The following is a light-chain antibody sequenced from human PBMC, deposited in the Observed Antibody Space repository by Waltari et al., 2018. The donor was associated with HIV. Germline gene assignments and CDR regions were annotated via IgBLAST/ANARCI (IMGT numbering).Light chain of an antibody. CDR1: ALAKKY. V-gene: IGLV3-10*01. J-gene: IGLJ3*02. CDR3: YSTDSSGNHPWV. CDR2: EDS. Sequence: SYELTQPPSVSVSPGQTARITCSGDALAKKYAYWYQQKSGQAPVLVIYEDSKRPSGIPERFSGSSSGTVATLTISVAQVEDEADYYCYSTDSSGNHPWVFGGGTKLTVL.